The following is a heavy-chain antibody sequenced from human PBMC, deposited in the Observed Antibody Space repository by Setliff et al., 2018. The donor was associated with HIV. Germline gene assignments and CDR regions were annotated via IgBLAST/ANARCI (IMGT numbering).Heavy chain of an antibody. CDR1: GFSFYNYY. CDR3: ARPSLLGGDSTTPYDC. V-gene: IGHV3-11*03. Sequence: GGSLRLSCAASGFSFYNYYMSWIRQAPGKGLEWISYISSSSGHTNYAESVKGQFTISRDNAKNSLYLQMTSLRAEDTAVYYCARPSLLGGDSTTPYDCWGQGTLVTVSS. D-gene: IGHD2-2*01. J-gene: IGHJ4*02. CDR2: ISSSSGHT.